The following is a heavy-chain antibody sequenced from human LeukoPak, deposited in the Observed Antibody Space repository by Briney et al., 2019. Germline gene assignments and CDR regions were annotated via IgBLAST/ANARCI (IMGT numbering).Heavy chain of an antibody. J-gene: IGHJ3*02. D-gene: IGHD3-3*01. V-gene: IGHV4-39*07. CDR3: ARVVTIFGVVNDAFDI. CDR1: GGSISSSSYY. CDR2: IYYSGST. Sequence: PSETLSLTCTVSGGSISSSSYYWGWIRQPPGKGLEWIGSIYYSGSTYYNPSLKSRVTISVDTSKNQFSLKLSSVTAADTAVYYCARVVTIFGVVNDAFDIWGQGTMVTVSS.